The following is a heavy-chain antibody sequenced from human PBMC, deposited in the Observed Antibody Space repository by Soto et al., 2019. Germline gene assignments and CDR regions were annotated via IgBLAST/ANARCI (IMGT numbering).Heavy chain of an antibody. CDR2: IYYSGST. CDR1: GGSISSSSYY. J-gene: IGHJ2*01. CDR3: ARLPAGYGRD. Sequence: QLQLQESGPGLVKPSETLSLTCTVSGGSISSSSYYWGWIRQPPGKGLEWIGSIYYSGSTYYNPSLKCRVTISVDTSKNQFSLKLSSVTAADTAVYYCARLPAGYGRDWGRGTLVTVSS. V-gene: IGHV4-39*01. D-gene: IGHD5-18*01.